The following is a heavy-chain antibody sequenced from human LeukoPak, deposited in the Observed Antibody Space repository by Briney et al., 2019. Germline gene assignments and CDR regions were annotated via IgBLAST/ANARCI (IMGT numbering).Heavy chain of an antibody. CDR1: GFTFSSYS. D-gene: IGHD1-26*01. Sequence: GGSLRLSCAASGFTFSSYSMNWVRQAPGKGLEWISYITSSSSSMYYADSVKGRFTISRDNAKNSLYLQMNSLRAEDTAVYYCARVSGSYGDSAYWGQGTLDTVSS. J-gene: IGHJ4*02. CDR2: ITSSSSSM. V-gene: IGHV3-48*04. CDR3: ARVSGSYGDSAY.